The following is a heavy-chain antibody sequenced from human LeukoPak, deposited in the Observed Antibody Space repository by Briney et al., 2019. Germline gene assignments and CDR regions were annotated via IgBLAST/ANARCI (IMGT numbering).Heavy chain of an antibody. CDR2: ITNGGSTI. D-gene: IGHD1-26*01. CDR1: GFTFSDYN. Sequence: GGSLRLSCAASGFTFSDYNMNWVRQAPGKGLEWVSYITNGGSTIHHADSVKGRFTISRDNAKNSLYLQMNSLRAEDTAVYYCARELLTVPLGYWGQGTLVTVSS. CDR3: ARELLTVPLGY. V-gene: IGHV3-11*04. J-gene: IGHJ4*02.